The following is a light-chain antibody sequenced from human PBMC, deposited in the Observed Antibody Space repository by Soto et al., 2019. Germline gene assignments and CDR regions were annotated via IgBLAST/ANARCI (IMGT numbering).Light chain of an antibody. V-gene: IGKV1-5*03. J-gene: IGKJ2*01. CDR1: QSISSW. CDR3: QQYNSYST. Sequence: DIQMTQSPSTLSASVGDRVTITCRASQSISSWLAWYQQKPGKAPKLLIYKASTLESGVPSRFSGSGSGTEIPLISSRQHHDDVANYYYQQYNSYSTFGQGTKLEIK. CDR2: KAS.